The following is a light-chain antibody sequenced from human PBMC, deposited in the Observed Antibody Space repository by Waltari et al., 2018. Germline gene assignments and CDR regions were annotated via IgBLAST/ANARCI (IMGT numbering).Light chain of an antibody. J-gene: IGKJ4*01. V-gene: IGKV3D-15*01. CDR3: QRDNNWPPQLT. Sequence: ETVMTQSPATLSVSPGEGATLLCRTSQTVSSNLAWYQQKPGQAPRLLIYGASTSATGNPATFTGTGSPTEFTLTNSWRQSEDYATYYCQRDNNWPPQLTFEGETRV. CDR1: QTVSSN. CDR2: GAS.